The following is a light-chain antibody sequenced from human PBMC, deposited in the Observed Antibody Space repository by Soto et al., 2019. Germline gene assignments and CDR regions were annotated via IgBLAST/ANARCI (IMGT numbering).Light chain of an antibody. CDR1: QTISSY. Sequence: DIQMTQSPSSLSASVGDRVTITCRASQTISSYLNWYQQKPGKAPKLLIYAASSLQSGVPSRFSGSGSGTDFTLTISSLQPEDFATYYCQQSHSIPYTFGQGTKLEFK. CDR2: AAS. V-gene: IGKV1-39*01. CDR3: QQSHSIPYT. J-gene: IGKJ2*01.